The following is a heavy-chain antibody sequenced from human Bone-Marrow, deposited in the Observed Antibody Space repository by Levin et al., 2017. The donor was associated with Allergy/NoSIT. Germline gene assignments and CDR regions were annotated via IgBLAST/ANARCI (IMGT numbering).Heavy chain of an antibody. V-gene: IGHV4-59*01. D-gene: IGHD3-9*01. CDR1: GVSISNYY. Sequence: SETLSLTCTVSGVSISNYYWSWIRQPPGKGLDWIGYLYYSGNTNYNPSLRSRVTISVDTSKNQFSLKLNSVTAADTAVYYCAVTYYDILTGYTNPFDYWGQGTLVTVSS. CDR3: AVTYYDILTGYTNPFDY. J-gene: IGHJ4*02. CDR2: LYYSGNT.